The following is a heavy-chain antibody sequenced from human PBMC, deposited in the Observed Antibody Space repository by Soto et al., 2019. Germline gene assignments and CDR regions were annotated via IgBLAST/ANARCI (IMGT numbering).Heavy chain of an antibody. D-gene: IGHD6-19*01. J-gene: IGHJ4*02. CDR1: GCPCSDYY. CDR3: ASFSLSSYSSGWYRAHY. V-gene: IGHV3-11*01. Sequence: GVSLLLSWAAAGCPCSDYYMSWIRQAPGKGLEWVSYISSSGSTIYYADSVKGRFTISRDNAKNSLYLQMNSLRAEDTAVYYCASFSLSSYSSGWYRAHYWGQGTLVTVSS. CDR2: ISSSGSTI.